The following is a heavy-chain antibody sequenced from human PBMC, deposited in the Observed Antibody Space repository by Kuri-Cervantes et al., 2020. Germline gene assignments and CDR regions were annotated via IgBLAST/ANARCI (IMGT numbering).Heavy chain of an antibody. CDR3: AKALSTDSEYAFDI. D-gene: IGHD2-2*01. J-gene: IGHJ3*02. V-gene: IGHV3-21*04. CDR2: ISSSSSYI. Sequence: GGSLRLSCAASGFTFSSYSMNWVRQAPGKGLEWVSSISSSSSYIYYADSVKGRFTISRDNAKNSLYLQMNSLRAEDTALYYCAKALSTDSEYAFDIWGQGTMVTVSS. CDR1: GFTFSSYS.